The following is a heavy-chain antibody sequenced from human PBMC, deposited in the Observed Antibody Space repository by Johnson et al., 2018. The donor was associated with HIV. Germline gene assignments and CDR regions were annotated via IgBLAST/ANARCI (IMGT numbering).Heavy chain of an antibody. CDR3: AKGENDYGDYGLDAFDI. Sequence: QMLLVESGGGLVQPGGSLRLSCAASGFIFEENAMHWVRQVPGKGLEWVAVISFAGSNKYYANSVKGRFIISRDNSKNTLYLQMNSLRAEDTAVYYCAKGENDYGDYGLDAFDIWGQGTMVTVSS. D-gene: IGHD4-17*01. V-gene: IGHV3-30*18. CDR1: GFIFEENA. CDR2: ISFAGSNK. J-gene: IGHJ3*02.